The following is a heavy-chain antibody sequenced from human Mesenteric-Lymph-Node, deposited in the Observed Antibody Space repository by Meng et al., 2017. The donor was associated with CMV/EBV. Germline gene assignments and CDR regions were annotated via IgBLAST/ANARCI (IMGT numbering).Heavy chain of an antibody. CDR2: IYGGATT. CDR1: GFIVSENY. D-gene: IGHD3-3*01. J-gene: IGHJ6*02. Sequence: GGSLRLSCAASGFIVSENYMNWVRQAPGKGLEWVSGIYGGATTYYADSVKGRFTISRDNSKNTLFLQMNSLRAEDTAVYYCARDNRITIFGVVTDYYYYGMDVWGQGTTVTVSS. CDR3: ARDNRITIFGVVTDYYYYGMDV. V-gene: IGHV3-53*01.